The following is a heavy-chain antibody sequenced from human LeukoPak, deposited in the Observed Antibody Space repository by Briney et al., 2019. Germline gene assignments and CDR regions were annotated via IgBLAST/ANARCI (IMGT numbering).Heavy chain of an antibody. Sequence: SQTLSLTCTVSGGSISSGDYYWGSIRQPPGKGLEWIGNIYHSGSTYDNPSLRSRVTISVDTSKTQFSLKLSSVTAADTAVYYCARYPYGSGIYCAVFDYWGQGTLVTVSS. D-gene: IGHD3-10*01. CDR2: IYHSGST. CDR1: GGSISSGDYY. CDR3: ARYPYGSGIYCAVFDY. V-gene: IGHV4-39*07. J-gene: IGHJ4*02.